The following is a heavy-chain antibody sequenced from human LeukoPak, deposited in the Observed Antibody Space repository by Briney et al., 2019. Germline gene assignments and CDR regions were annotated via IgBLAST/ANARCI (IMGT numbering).Heavy chain of an antibody. Sequence: HAGGSLRLSCAASGFTFDDYAMHWVRQAPGKGLEWVSVIYRGGSTSYADSVKGRFTISRDKSKNTVYLQMNRLRVEDTAVYYCARDFSDGQVMEYWGQGTLVTVSS. D-gene: IGHD3/OR15-3a*01. V-gene: IGHV3-53*01. CDR1: GFTFDDYA. CDR2: IYRGGST. CDR3: ARDFSDGQVMEY. J-gene: IGHJ4*02.